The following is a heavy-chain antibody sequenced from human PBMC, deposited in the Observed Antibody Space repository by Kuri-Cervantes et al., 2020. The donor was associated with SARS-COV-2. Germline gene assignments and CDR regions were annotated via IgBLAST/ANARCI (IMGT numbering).Heavy chain of an antibody. CDR2: IYYSGST. CDR1: GGSISSSSYY. Sequence: GSLRLSCTVSGGSISSSSYYWGWIRQPPGKGLEWIGSIYYSGSTYYNPSLKSRVTISVDTSKNQFSLKLSSVTAADTAVYYCARVRGAPPDAFDIWGQGTMVTVSS. D-gene: IGHD1-26*01. CDR3: ARVRGAPPDAFDI. V-gene: IGHV4-39*07. J-gene: IGHJ3*02.